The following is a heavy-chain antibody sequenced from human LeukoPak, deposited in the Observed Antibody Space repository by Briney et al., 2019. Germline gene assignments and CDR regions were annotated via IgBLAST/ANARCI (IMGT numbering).Heavy chain of an antibody. CDR2: ISGSGGST. J-gene: IGHJ4*02. CDR3: AKDPDVGATTVGWFGY. Sequence: GGSLRLSCAASGFTFSSYAMSWVRQAPGKGLEWVSAISGSGGSTYYADSVKGRFTISRDNSKNTLYLQMNSLRAEDTAVYYCAKDPDVGATTVGWFGYWGQGTLVTVSS. V-gene: IGHV3-23*01. CDR1: GFTFSSYA. D-gene: IGHD1-26*01.